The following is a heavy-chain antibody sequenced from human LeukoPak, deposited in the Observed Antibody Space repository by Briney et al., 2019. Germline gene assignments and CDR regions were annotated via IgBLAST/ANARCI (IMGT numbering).Heavy chain of an antibody. V-gene: IGHV4-34*01. D-gene: IGHD6-13*01. CDR2: INHSGST. CDR1: GGSFNGYY. Sequence: SETLSLTCAVYGGSFNGYYWSWIRQPPGKGLEWIGEINHSGSTYYNPSLKSRVTISVDTSKNQFSLKLSSVTAADTAVYYCARGVSIAAAGTRFDYWGQGTLVTVSS. CDR3: ARGVSIAAAGTRFDY. J-gene: IGHJ4*02.